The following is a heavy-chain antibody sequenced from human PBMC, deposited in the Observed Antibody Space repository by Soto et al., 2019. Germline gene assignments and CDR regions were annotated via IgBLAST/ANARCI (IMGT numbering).Heavy chain of an antibody. D-gene: IGHD4-4*01. Sequence: GGSLRLSCAVSEFTFSSYDMSWVRQAPGKGLEWVSTISSGGTNKYYADSVKGRFTISRDNSKNTLFLQMDSLGVDDTAVYFCATVRLQSVLRDAFNIWGQGTMVTVSS. V-gene: IGHV3-23*01. CDR2: ISSGGTNK. CDR1: EFTFSSYD. J-gene: IGHJ3*02. CDR3: ATVRLQSVLRDAFNI.